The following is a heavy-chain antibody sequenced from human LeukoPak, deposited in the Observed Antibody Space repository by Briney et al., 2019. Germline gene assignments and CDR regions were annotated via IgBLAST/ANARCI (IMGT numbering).Heavy chain of an antibody. Sequence: ASVKVSCKASGYTFTTYCISWVRRAPGQGLEWMGWISAYNGNTNYAQRFQGRVTMTTDTSTSTAYMELRSLRSDDTAVYYCAREEGAPIAAANVWGLGTMVTVSS. D-gene: IGHD6-13*01. CDR2: ISAYNGNT. CDR3: AREEGAPIAAANV. V-gene: IGHV1-18*01. J-gene: IGHJ3*01. CDR1: GYTFTTYC.